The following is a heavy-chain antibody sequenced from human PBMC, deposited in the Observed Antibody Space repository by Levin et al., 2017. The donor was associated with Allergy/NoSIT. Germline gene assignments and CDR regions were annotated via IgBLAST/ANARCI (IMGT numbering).Heavy chain of an antibody. D-gene: IGHD6-19*01. Sequence: SQTLSLTCAISWDTVPSTSATWNWIRQSPSRGLEWLGRTYYRFKWYNEYAGSVKSRITINPDTSKNQFSLQLNSVTPDDTAVYYCAREREDMAVASTTDFDYWGQGTLVTVSS. CDR3: AREREDMAVASTTDFDY. CDR1: WDTVPSTSAT. V-gene: IGHV6-1*01. J-gene: IGHJ4*02. CDR2: TYYRFKWYN.